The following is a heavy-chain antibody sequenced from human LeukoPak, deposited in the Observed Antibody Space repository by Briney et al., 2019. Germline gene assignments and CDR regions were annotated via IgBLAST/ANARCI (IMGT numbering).Heavy chain of an antibody. CDR1: GYTFTSYA. J-gene: IGHJ4*02. CDR3: ARGGGYSYGYVLIFDY. CDR2: INPNSGGT. D-gene: IGHD5-18*01. V-gene: IGHV1-2*02. Sequence: ASVKVSSKASGYTFTSYAMHWVRQAPGQGLEWMGWINPNSGGTTYAQKFQGRVTMTRDTSISTAYMELSRLRSDDTAVYYCARGGGYSYGYVLIFDYWGQGTLVTVSS.